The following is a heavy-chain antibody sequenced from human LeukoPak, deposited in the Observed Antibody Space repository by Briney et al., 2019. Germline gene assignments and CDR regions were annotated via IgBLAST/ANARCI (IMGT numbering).Heavy chain of an antibody. J-gene: IGHJ4*02. Sequence: PGGSLRLSCAASGFTFSGHAMSWVRQAPGKGLEWVSTTGLNSVNTLCAESVQGRFSISRDNSKNTLDLQMDNLRVDDTAVYYCAKGDDIGKHPTRAYYFDTWGQGTLVTVSS. CDR3: AKGDDIGKHPTRAYYFDT. CDR1: GFTFSGHA. V-gene: IGHV3-23*01. D-gene: IGHD5-24*01. CDR2: TGLNSVNT.